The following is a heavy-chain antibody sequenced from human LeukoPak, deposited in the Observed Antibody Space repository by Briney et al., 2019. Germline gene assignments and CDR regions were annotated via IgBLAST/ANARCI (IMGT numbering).Heavy chain of an antibody. CDR2: ISAYNGNT. J-gene: IGHJ3*02. V-gene: IGHV1-18*01. CDR3: ARERKSSYDTLTGYYKSDAFDI. CDR1: GYSLITYG. D-gene: IGHD3-9*01. Sequence: ASVKVSCKVAGYSLITYGISWVRQAPGQGLEWMGWISAYNGNTNYAQKLQGRVTVTTDTSTNTAYMELRSLRSDDTAVYYCARERKSSYDTLTGYYKSDAFDIWGQGTMVTVSS.